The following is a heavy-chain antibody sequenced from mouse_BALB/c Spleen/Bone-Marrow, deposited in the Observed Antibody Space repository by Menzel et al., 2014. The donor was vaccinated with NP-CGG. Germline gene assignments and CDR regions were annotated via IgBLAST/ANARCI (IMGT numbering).Heavy chain of an antibody. CDR2: VSYSGNT. CDR3: TTYVGYCFDY. CDR1: GDSITCGY. Sequence: EVKLQEPAPRLVKPSQPLSITCSVPGDSITCGYWNWIRKFPGTKLESMGKVSYSGNTYYHPFLTSRISITRDTSKNQYCLQLNSVTTEDTATYYCTTYVGYCFDYWGQGTTLTVSS. J-gene: IGHJ2*01. V-gene: IGHV3-8*02. D-gene: IGHD2-2*01.